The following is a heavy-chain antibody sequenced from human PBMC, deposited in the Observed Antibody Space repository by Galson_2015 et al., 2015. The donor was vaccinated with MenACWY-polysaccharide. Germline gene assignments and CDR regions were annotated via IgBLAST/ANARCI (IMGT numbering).Heavy chain of an antibody. V-gene: IGHV4-59*11. J-gene: IGHJ3*01. CDR3: ARLVRIAATGPCDAFDF. Sequence: ETLSLTCTVSGGSISGHYWSWIRQSPGKGLEWIAYIYYSGTTDYNPSLKSRATISVDTSRNQFSLKLSSVTAADAAVYYCARLVRIAATGPCDAFDFWGQGTMVTVSS. CDR1: GGSISGHY. CDR2: IYYSGTT. D-gene: IGHD6-25*01.